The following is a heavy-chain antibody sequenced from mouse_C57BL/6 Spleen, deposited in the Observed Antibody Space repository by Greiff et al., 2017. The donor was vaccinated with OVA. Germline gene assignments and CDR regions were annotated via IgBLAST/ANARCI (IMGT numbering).Heavy chain of an antibody. CDR1: GYTFTSYG. J-gene: IGHJ2*01. V-gene: IGHV1-81*01. D-gene: IGHD1-1*01. CDR2: IYPRSGNT. Sequence: QVQLQHSGAELARPGASVKLSCKASGYTFTSYGISWVKQRTGQGLEWIGEIYPRSGNTYYNEKFKGKATLTADKSSSTAYMELRSLTSEDSAVYFCARSEITTVVDFDDWGQGTTLTVSS. CDR3: ARSEITTVVDFDD.